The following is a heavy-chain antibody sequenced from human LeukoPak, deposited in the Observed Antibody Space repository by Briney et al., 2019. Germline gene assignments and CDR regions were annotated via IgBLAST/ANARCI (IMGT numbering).Heavy chain of an antibody. V-gene: IGHV1-8*01. CDR3: AKNIQGVGFDI. CDR2: MIVGDDT. J-gene: IGHJ3*02. D-gene: IGHD5-18*01. CDR1: GYTSSSPD. Sequence: ASVKVSCKASGYTSSSPDIHWVRQATARGREWLGWMIVGDDTDYALRVRGTVTVTRDKSTNTANLEISNLTSDDTAVYYCAKNIQGVGFDIWGQGTMVTVSA.